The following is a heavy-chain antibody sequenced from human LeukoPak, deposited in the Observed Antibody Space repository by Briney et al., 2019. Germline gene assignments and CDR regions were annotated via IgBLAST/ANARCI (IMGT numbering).Heavy chain of an antibody. Sequence: GGSLRLSCAASGFTFRDYAMSWVRQTPGKGLEWVSVIGGSGGSTYYADSVKGRFTISRDDSKNTLYLQMNSLRAEDTAVYHCAKEGCAGTNCYINCWGQGTLVTVSS. V-gene: IGHV3-23*01. CDR3: AKEGCAGTNCYINC. CDR2: IGGSGGST. J-gene: IGHJ4*02. D-gene: IGHD2-2*02. CDR1: GFTFRDYA.